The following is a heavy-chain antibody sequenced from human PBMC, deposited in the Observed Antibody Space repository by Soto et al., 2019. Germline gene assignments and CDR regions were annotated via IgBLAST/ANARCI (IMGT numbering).Heavy chain of an antibody. V-gene: IGHV3-49*03. J-gene: IGHJ4*02. Sequence: EVQLVESGGGLLQPGRSLRLSCTTSGFTFGDYAMSWFPQAPGKGLELVGFVRRKSNGGTTEYAASVKGRFTISRDXCRSIAYLQMNSLKTEDTAVYYCAMDTSGYNYYFDHWGQGTLVIVSS. CDR3: AMDTSGYNYYFDH. CDR2: VRRKSNGGTT. D-gene: IGHD3-22*01. CDR1: GFTFGDYA.